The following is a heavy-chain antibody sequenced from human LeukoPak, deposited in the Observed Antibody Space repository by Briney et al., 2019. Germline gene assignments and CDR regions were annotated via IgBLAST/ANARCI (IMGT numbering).Heavy chain of an antibody. J-gene: IGHJ3*02. V-gene: IGHV3-23*01. CDR1: EFTFSNYA. D-gene: IGHD3-22*01. CDR3: ARSNYYDSSGGAFDI. CDR2: ISGSGGNT. Sequence: PGGSLRLSCAASEFTFSNYAMSWVRQAPGKGLEWVSAISGSGGNTYYADSVKGRFTISRDNAKNTLYLQMNSLRAEDTAVYYCARSNYYDSSGGAFDIWGQGTMVTVSS.